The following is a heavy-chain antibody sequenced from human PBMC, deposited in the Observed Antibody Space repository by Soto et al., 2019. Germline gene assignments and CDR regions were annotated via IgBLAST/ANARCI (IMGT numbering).Heavy chain of an antibody. CDR3: ARHYGGYCSGGSCEQIAFDI. CDR1: GYTFTSYY. V-gene: IGHV1-46*01. J-gene: IGHJ3*02. Sequence: ASVKVSCKASGYTFTSYYMHWVRQAPGQGLEWMGIINPSGGSTSYAQKFQGRVTMTRDTSTSTVYMELSSLRSEDTAVYYCARHYGGYCSGGSCEQIAFDIWGQGTMVTVSS. D-gene: IGHD2-15*01. CDR2: INPSGGST.